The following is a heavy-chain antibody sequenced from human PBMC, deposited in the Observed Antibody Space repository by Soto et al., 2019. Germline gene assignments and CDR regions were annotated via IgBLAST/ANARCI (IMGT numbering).Heavy chain of an antibody. J-gene: IGHJ4*02. Sequence: ASVKVSCKASGYTFTSYGISWVRQAPGQGLEWMGWISAYNGNTNYAQKLQGRVTMTTDTSTSTAYMELRSLRSDDTAVYYCARRGRRYSSSWPFDYWGQGTLVTVSS. CDR1: GYTFTSYG. CDR2: ISAYNGNT. CDR3: ARRGRRYSSSWPFDY. D-gene: IGHD6-13*01. V-gene: IGHV1-18*01.